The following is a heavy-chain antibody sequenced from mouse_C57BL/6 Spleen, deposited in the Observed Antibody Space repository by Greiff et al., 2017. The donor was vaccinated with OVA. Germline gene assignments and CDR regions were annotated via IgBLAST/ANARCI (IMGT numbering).Heavy chain of an antibody. CDR3: ARPSDSSGYETWFAY. D-gene: IGHD3-2*02. CDR1: GYTFTSYG. V-gene: IGHV1-81*01. Sequence: LVESGAELARPGASVKLSCKASGYTFTSYGISWVKQRTGQGLEWIGEIYPRSGNTYYNEKFKGKATLTADKSSSTAYMELRSLTSEDSAVYFCARPSDSSGYETWFAYWGQGTLVTVSA. CDR2: IYPRSGNT. J-gene: IGHJ3*01.